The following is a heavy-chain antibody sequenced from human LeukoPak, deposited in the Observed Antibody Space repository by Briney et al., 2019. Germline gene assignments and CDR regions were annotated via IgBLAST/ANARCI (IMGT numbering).Heavy chain of an antibody. Sequence: SETLSLTCAVSGYSIRSGYYWGWIRQPPGKGLEWIGSIYHSGSTYYNPSLKSRVTISVDTSKNQFSLKLSSVTAADTAVYYCARGQRNPDYWGQGTLVTVSS. CDR1: GYSIRSGYY. D-gene: IGHD6-25*01. V-gene: IGHV4-38-2*01. CDR3: ARGQRNPDY. CDR2: IYHSGST. J-gene: IGHJ4*02.